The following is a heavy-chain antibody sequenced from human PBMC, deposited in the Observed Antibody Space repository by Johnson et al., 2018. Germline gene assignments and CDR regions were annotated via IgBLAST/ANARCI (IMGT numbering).Heavy chain of an antibody. CDR2: ISGSGGST. Sequence: VQLVETGGGLVQPGGSLRLSCAASGFTFSSYAMSWVRQAPGKGLEWVSAISGSGGSTYYADSVKGRFTISRANSKNTLYLKMNGLRAEDTAVYYCAKGGCSSTSCYRGGNANWFDPWGQGTLVTVSS. V-gene: IGHV3-23*04. CDR3: AKGGCSSTSCYRGGNANWFDP. CDR1: GFTFSSYA. D-gene: IGHD2-2*01. J-gene: IGHJ5*02.